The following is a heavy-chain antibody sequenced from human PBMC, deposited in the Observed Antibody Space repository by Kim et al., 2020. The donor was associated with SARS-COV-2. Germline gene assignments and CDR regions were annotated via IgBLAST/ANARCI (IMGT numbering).Heavy chain of an antibody. J-gene: IGHJ6*02. V-gene: IGHV3-11*01. CDR1: GFTFSDYY. CDR2: ISSSGSTI. D-gene: IGHD2-8*02. CDR3: ARATKGHIVLVVSDYYYGMDA. Sequence: GGSLRLSCAASGFTFSDYYMSWIRQAPGKGLEWVSYISSSGSTIYYADSVKGRFTISRDNAKKTLYLQMNSLRAEDTAVYYCARATKGHIVLVVSDYYYGMDAGGQGPTVTVPS.